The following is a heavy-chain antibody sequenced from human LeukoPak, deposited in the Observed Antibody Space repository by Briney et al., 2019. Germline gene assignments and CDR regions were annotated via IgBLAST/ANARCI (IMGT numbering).Heavy chain of an antibody. CDR3: AKHDYGDYRVNWFDP. D-gene: IGHD4-17*01. CDR1: GFTFSSCA. Sequence: GGSLRLSCAASGFTFSSCAMSWVRQAPGKGLEWVSAISGSGGSTYYADSVKGRFTISRDNSKNTLYLQMNSLRAEDTAVYYCAKHDYGDYRVNWFDPWGQGTLVTVSS. J-gene: IGHJ5*02. CDR2: ISGSGGST. V-gene: IGHV3-23*01.